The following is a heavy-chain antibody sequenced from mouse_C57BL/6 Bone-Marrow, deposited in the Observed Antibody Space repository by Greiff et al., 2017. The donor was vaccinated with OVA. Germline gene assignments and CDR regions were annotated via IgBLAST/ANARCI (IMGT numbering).Heavy chain of an antibody. CDR2: ISYDGSN. CDR1: GYSITSGYY. Sequence: EVQVVESGPGLVKPSQSLSLTCSVTGYSITSGYYWNWIRQFPGNKLEWMGYISYDGSNNYNPSLKNRISITRDTSKNQFFLKLNSVTTEDTATYYCARDEIYYGSRGGRNYWGQGTSVTVSS. J-gene: IGHJ4*01. V-gene: IGHV3-6*01. CDR3: ARDEIYYGSRGGRNY. D-gene: IGHD1-1*01.